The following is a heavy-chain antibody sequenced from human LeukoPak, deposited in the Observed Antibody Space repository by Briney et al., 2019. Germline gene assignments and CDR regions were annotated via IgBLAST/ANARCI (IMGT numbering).Heavy chain of an antibody. J-gene: IGHJ4*02. V-gene: IGHV1-2*02. CDR2: INPNSGGT. CDR3: QVVVAATPYYFDY. D-gene: IGHD2-15*01. Sequence: ASVKVSCKASGYTFTGYYMHWVRQAPGQGLEWMGWINPNSGGTNYAQKFQGGVTMTRDTSISTAYMELSRLRSDDTAVYYCQVVVAATPYYFDYWGQGTLVTVSS. CDR1: GYTFTGYY.